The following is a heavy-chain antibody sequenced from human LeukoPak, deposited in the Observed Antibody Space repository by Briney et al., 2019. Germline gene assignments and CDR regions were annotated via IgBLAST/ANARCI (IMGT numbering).Heavy chain of an antibody. V-gene: IGHV3-66*02. CDR2: IYSGGTT. J-gene: IGHJ4*02. Sequence: GGSLRLSCAASGFTVSINYMTWVRQAPGKGLEWVSIIYSGGTTYYADSVKGRFTISRDNSKNTLFLQMNSLRAEDTAVYYCARGPELHYFDYWGQGTLVTVSA. D-gene: IGHD1-14*01. CDR3: ARGPELHYFDY. CDR1: GFTVSINY.